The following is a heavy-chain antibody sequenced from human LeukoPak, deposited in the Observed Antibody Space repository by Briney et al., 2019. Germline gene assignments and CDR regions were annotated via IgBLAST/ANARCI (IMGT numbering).Heavy chain of an antibody. CDR2: ICSGGSA. Sequence: GGSLRLSCAASGFTVSSNYMSWVRQAPGKGLEWVSVICSGGSAYCADSVKGRFTISRDKSKNTLYLQMNRLRAEDTAVYYCARGGRGYYDSSGYDYFGSWGQGTLVTVSS. D-gene: IGHD3-22*01. J-gene: IGHJ4*02. CDR1: GFTVSSNY. CDR3: ARGGRGYYDSSGYDYFGS. V-gene: IGHV3-66*01.